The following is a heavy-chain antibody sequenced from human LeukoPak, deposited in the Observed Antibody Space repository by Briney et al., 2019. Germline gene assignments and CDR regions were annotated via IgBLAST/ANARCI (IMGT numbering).Heavy chain of an antibody. CDR1: GFTFSSYA. CDR3: ATGGNLYSSSWYVYYYYGMDV. V-gene: IGHV3-23*01. D-gene: IGHD6-13*01. Sequence: GGSLRLSCAASGFTFSSYAMSWVRQAPGKGLEWVSAISGSGGSTYYADSVKGRFTISRDNAKNTLYLQMNSLRAEDTAVYYCATGGNLYSSSWYVYYYYGMDVWGQGTTVTVSS. CDR2: ISGSGGST. J-gene: IGHJ6*02.